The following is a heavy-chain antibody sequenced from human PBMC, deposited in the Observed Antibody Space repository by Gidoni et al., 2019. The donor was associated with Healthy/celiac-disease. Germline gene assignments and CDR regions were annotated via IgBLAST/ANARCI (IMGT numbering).Heavy chain of an antibody. Sequence: QVQLQQWGAGLLKPSETLSLTCAVYGGSFSGYYWSWIRQPPGKGLEWIGEINHSGSTNYNPSLKSRVTISVDTSKNQFSLKLSSVTAADTAVYYCARGRRVYSSSWGLGYWGQGTLVTVSS. CDR3: ARGRRVYSSSWGLGY. CDR1: GGSFSGYY. D-gene: IGHD6-13*01. CDR2: INHSGST. V-gene: IGHV4-34*01. J-gene: IGHJ4*02.